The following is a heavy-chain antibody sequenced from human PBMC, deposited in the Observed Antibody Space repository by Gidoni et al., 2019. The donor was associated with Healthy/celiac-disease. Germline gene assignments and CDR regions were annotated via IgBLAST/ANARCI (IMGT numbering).Heavy chain of an antibody. D-gene: IGHD3-22*01. Sequence: QVQLVASGGGVVQPGRSLRLSCAASGFTFSSDGMYWVRQAPGKGLEWVAVISYDGSKKYYADSVKGRFTISRDNSKNTLYLQMNSLRAEDTAVYYCARGGIMIVVPFSAPSYYYYGMDVWGQGTTVTVSS. CDR3: ARGGIMIVVPFSAPSYYYYGMDV. J-gene: IGHJ6*02. CDR2: ISYDGSKK. V-gene: IGHV3-30*03. CDR1: GFTFSSDG.